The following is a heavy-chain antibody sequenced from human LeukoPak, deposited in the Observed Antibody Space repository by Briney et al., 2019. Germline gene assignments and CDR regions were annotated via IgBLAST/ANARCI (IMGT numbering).Heavy chain of an antibody. Sequence: SVKVSCKASGGTFSNYAISWVRQGPGQGLEWMGGIIPIFGTANYAQKFQGRVTITADESTSTAYMELSSLRSEDTAVHYCAREKWYYGSGSYTSFDYWGQGTLVTVSS. CDR1: GGTFSNYA. V-gene: IGHV1-69*13. CDR3: AREKWYYGSGSYTSFDY. J-gene: IGHJ4*02. D-gene: IGHD3-10*01. CDR2: IIPIFGTA.